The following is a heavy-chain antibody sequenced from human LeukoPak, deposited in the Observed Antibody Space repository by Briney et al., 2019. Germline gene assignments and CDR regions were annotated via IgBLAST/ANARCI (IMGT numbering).Heavy chain of an antibody. D-gene: IGHD6-19*01. V-gene: IGHV4-34*01. J-gene: IGHJ3*02. Sequence: PSETLSLTCAVYGGSFSGYYWSWIRQPPGKGLEWIGEINHSGSTNYNPSLKSRVTISVDTSKNQFSLKLSSVTAADTAVYYCARGPRIAVAGTKAFDIWGQGTMVTVSS. CDR2: INHSGST. CDR3: ARGPRIAVAGTKAFDI. CDR1: GGSFSGYY.